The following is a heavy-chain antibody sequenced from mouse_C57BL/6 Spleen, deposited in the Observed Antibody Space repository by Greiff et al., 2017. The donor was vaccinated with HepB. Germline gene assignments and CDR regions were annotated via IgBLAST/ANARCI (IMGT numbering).Heavy chain of an antibody. Sequence: QLQQSGTKLVNPGASVKLSCKASGYTFTSSWMHWVRQRPGQALDWIGIINPSNGGTTYNEKFKSKATLTVDKSSSTAYMQLSSLTSEDSAVYYCASLYYYGSSYYFDYWGQGTTLTVSS. CDR2: INPSNGGT. V-gene: IGHV1-53*01. J-gene: IGHJ2*01. CDR3: ASLYYYGSSYYFDY. D-gene: IGHD1-1*01. CDR1: GYTFTSSW.